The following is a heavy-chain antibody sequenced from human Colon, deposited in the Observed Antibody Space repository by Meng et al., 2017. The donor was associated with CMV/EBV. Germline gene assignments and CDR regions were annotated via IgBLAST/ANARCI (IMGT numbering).Heavy chain of an antibody. J-gene: IGHJ4*02. CDR1: GYTFTSYG. CDR3: PRDPRYGDPYHGIFDY. Sequence: ASVKVSCKASGYTFTSYGISWVRQAPGQGLEWMGWISAYNGNTNYAQKLRGRVTMTTDTSTSTAYMELRSLRSDDTAVYYCPRDPRYGDPYHGIFDYWGQGTLVTVSS. V-gene: IGHV1-18*01. CDR2: ISAYNGNT. D-gene: IGHD4-17*01.